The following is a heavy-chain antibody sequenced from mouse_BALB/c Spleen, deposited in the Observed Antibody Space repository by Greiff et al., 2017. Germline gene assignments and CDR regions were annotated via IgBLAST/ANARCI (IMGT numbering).Heavy chain of an antibody. CDR1: GYSITSGYS. CDR2: ISYDGSN. Sequence: EVKVEESGPGLVIPSQSLSLTCSVTGYSITSGYSWNWIRQFPGNKLEWMGYISYDGSNNYNPSLKNRISITRDTSKNQFFLKLNSVTTEDTATYYCARGEDYYGSSYDFDVWGAGTTVTVSS. J-gene: IGHJ1*01. V-gene: IGHV3-6*02. D-gene: IGHD1-1*01. CDR3: ARGEDYYGSSYDFDV.